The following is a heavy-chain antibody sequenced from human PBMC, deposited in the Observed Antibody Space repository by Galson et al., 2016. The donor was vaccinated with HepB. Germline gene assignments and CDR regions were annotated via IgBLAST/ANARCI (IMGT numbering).Heavy chain of an antibody. Sequence: SVKVSCKASGGTLSSYAITWVRQAPGQGLEWMGGIIPLFGTITYAQKFKGRVTITADESTNTAYMELNSLTSEDTAVYHCARGLRGNWYFDLWGRGALATVSS. CDR3: ARGLRGNWYFDL. CDR2: IIPLFGTI. CDR1: GGTLSSYA. V-gene: IGHV1-69*13. J-gene: IGHJ2*01.